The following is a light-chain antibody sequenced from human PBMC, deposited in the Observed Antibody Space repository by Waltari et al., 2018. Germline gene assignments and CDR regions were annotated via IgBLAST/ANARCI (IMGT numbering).Light chain of an antibody. Sequence: QSALTQPPSVSGSPGQSITISCTGTSSDIGHDTSASWYQQLPGKVPNLFIYDVSTRPPGVFHRFSGSKSGNSASLTISGLQPDDEAGYYCSSFTTRRTWVFGGGTKLTVL. CDR2: DVS. V-gene: IGLV2-14*01. CDR1: SSDIGHDTS. CDR3: SSFTTRRTWV. J-gene: IGLJ3*02.